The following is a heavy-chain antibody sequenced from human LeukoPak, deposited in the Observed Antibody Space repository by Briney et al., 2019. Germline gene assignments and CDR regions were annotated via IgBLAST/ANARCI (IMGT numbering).Heavy chain of an antibody. CDR2: TYYNGNT. J-gene: IGHJ4*02. CDR3: ARDFQDTYGHALGY. CDR1: GGSISTYY. D-gene: IGHD3-10*01. Sequence: PSDTLSLTCTVSGGSISTYYWNWIRQPPGKGLEWIGCTYYNGNTNTNYNPSLKSRVTISADTSKNLFSLKLSSVTAADTAVYYCARDFQDTYGHALGYWGQGALVTVSS. V-gene: IGHV4-59*01.